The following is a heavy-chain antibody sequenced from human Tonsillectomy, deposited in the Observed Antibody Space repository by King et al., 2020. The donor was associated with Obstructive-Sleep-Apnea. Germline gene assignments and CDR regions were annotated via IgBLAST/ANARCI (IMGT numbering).Heavy chain of an antibody. V-gene: IGHV2-5*02. CDR3: AHSQITILDYFDY. J-gene: IGHJ4*02. Sequence: TLKESGPTLVKPTQTLTLTCTFSGFSLSSIGVGVGWIRQSPGKALECLAVIFCDDDNRYSPSLKSRLTITKDTSKNQVVLTMTSMDPVDTGTYYCAHSQITILDYFDYWGQGTLVTVSS. CDR1: GFSLSSIGVG. CDR2: IFCDDDN. D-gene: IGHD3-9*01.